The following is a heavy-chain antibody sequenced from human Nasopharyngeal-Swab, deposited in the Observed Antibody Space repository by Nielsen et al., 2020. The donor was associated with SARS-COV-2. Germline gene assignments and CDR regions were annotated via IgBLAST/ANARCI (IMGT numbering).Heavy chain of an antibody. J-gene: IGHJ4*02. V-gene: IGHV4-39*07. CDR1: GGSFSSSNSY. Sequence: SETLSLTCTVSGGSFSSSNSYWGWIRQPPGKGLEWIGTINYSGSTYYNPSLKSRVTISVDTSRNQFSLKLSSVTAADTAVYYCARAPIIVVVTAFDYWGQGTLVTVSS. CDR2: INYSGST. D-gene: IGHD2-21*02. CDR3: ARAPIIVVVTAFDY.